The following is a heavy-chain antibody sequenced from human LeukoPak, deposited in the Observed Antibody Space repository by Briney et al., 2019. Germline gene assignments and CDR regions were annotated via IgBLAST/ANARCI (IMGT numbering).Heavy chain of an antibody. J-gene: IGHJ4*02. CDR1: GGAISSYY. V-gene: IGHV4-59*08. D-gene: IGHD5-18*01. Sequence: SETLSLTCTVSGGAISSYYWSCVPQPPGKGLEWIGYIYHSGSTNYNPSLKSRVTISVDTSKNQFSLNVSSVTAADTAVYYCARGPSVGYVYGWSQGTLVTVSS. CDR3: ARGPSVGYVYG. CDR2: IYHSGST.